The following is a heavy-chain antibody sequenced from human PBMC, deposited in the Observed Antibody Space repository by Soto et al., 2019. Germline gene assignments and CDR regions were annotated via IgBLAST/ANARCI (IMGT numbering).Heavy chain of an antibody. D-gene: IGHD3-3*01. V-gene: IGHV1-8*01. CDR1: GYTFTSYD. J-gene: IGHJ5*02. CDR2: MNPNSGNT. CDR3: VGSYYDFWSGTPNWFDP. Sequence: QVPLVQSGAEVKKPGASVKVSCKASGYTFTSYDINWVRQATGQGLEWMGWMNPNSGNTGYAQNFQGRVTMTRNTAISTAYMELSSLRSEDTAVYYCVGSYYDFWSGTPNWFDPWGQGTLVTVSS.